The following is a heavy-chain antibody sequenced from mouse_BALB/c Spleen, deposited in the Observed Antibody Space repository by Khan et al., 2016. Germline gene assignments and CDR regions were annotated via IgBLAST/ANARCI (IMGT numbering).Heavy chain of an antibody. CDR1: GYTFTDYS. CDR2: INTETGEP. D-gene: IGHD2-12*01. CDR3: TPYNDEWCFDV. J-gene: IGHJ1*01. Sequence: QIQLVQSGPELKKPGETVKISCKASGYTFTDYSMHWVKQAPGKGLKWMGWINTETGEPTFADDFEGRFAFSLDTSTSTAFLQINNLTNEDTSTYFCTPYNDEWCFDVWGAGTMVTVSS. V-gene: IGHV9-2-1*01.